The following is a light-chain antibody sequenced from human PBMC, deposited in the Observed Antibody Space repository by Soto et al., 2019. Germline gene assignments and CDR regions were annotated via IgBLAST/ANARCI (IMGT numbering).Light chain of an antibody. CDR3: SSYTDSSNDV. CDR1: SSDLAIYNY. J-gene: IGLJ1*01. V-gene: IGLV2-14*01. CDR2: QVT. Sequence: QSVLTQPASVSGSPGQSITISCTGTSSDLAIYNYVSWYQQQPGKASKLMIYQVTNRPSGVSNRFSGSRSGNTASLTISGLQAEDEADYYCSSYTDSSNDVFGTGTKLTVL.